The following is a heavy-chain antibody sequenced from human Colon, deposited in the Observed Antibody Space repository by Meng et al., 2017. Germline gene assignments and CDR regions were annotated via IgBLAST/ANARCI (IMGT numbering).Heavy chain of an antibody. CDR2: INHSGST. CDR1: GGPFGGYY. D-gene: IGHD5-12*01. Sequence: GAVLLRPSRLLRLTCAVDGGPFGGYYWSWIRHPPGKVLEWIGEINHSGSTNYNPSLKSRVTISVDTSKKQFSLKLSSVTAADTAVYYCARGRYSGYLPWGQGTLVTVSS. CDR3: ARGRYSGYLP. V-gene: IGHV4-34*01. J-gene: IGHJ5*02.